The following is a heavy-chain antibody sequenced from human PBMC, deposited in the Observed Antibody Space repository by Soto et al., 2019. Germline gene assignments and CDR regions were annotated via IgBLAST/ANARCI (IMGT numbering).Heavy chain of an antibody. J-gene: IGHJ5*02. CDR2: ISVYNGNT. CDR1: GYPFTTFG. CDR3: ARDREAARPGWFDP. D-gene: IGHD6-6*01. Sequence: ASVKVSCKASGYPFTTFGIIWVRQAPGLGLEWMGWISVYNGNTDYAQKFQGRVTMTTDTSTSTAYMEVRSLRFDDTAVYYCARDREAARPGWFDPWGQGTLVTVSS. V-gene: IGHV1-18*04.